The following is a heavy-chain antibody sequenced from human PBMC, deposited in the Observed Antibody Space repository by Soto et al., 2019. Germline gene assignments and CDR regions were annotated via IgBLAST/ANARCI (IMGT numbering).Heavy chain of an antibody. CDR3: ARGAGYSSGWYDY. J-gene: IGHJ4*02. CDR2: IYSGGTT. Sequence: EVQLVESGGDLVQPGGSLRLSCAASGFTVSSNFMSWVRQAPGKGLEWVSVIYSGGTTYYADSVKGRFTISRHNSKNTLYLKMNRLRPEDTAVYYCARGAGYSSGWYDYWGQGTLVTVS. CDR1: GFTVSSNF. D-gene: IGHD6-19*01. V-gene: IGHV3-53*04.